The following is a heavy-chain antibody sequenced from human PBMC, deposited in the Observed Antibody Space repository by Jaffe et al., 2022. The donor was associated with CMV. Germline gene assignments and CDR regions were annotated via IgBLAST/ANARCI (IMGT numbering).Heavy chain of an antibody. CDR1: GASISNDY. D-gene: IGHD2-2*01. V-gene: IGHV4-59*08. CDR2: ISYSGST. CDR3: ARLMPTMLNRNNWFDP. J-gene: IGHJ5*02. Sequence: QVQLQESGPGLVKPSETLSLRCTISGASISNDYWSWIRQPPGKGLQWIGYISYSGSTNYNPSLKSRVTISVDTSKNQFSLKLGSVTAADTAVYYCARLMPTMLNRNNWFDPWGQGTLVTVSS.